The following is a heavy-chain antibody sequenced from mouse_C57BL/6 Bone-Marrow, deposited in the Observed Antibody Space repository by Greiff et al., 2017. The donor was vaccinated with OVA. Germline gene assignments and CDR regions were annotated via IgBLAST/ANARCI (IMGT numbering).Heavy chain of an antibody. Sequence: QVQLKESGPGLVAPSQSLSISCTVSGFSFTSYGVHWVRQPPGKGLEWLVVIWSDGSTTYNSALKSRLSISNDNTKSQVILKMNSLQTDDTAMYYCAGHYPCYAMDYWGQGTSVTVSA. J-gene: IGHJ4*01. CDR1: GFSFTSYG. CDR2: IWSDGST. CDR3: AGHYPCYAMDY. V-gene: IGHV2-6-1*01.